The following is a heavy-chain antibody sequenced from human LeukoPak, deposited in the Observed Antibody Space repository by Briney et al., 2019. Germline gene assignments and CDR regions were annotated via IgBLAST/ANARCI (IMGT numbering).Heavy chain of an antibody. Sequence: SETLSLTCTVSGGSVSSGSYYWSWIRQPPGKGLEWIGYIYDSGNTNNNPSLKSRVTMSVDASKNQFSLKLSSVTAADTAVYYCARGYGYCSSTSCYWQSGPDRWFDPWGQGTLVTVSS. CDR2: IYDSGNT. CDR3: ARGYGYCSSTSCYWQSGPDRWFDP. J-gene: IGHJ5*02. V-gene: IGHV4-61*01. CDR1: GGSVSSGSYY. D-gene: IGHD2-2*01.